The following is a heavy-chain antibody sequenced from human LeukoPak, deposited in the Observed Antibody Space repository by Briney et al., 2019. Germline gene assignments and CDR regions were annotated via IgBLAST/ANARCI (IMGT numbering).Heavy chain of an antibody. Sequence: ASVKVSCEASGYTLTSYGINWMRQAPGQGLEWMGWISAQSGNTNYAQKVQGRLTLTTDRSTNTAYMELRSLRSDDTAVYYCARGAYGDKWGQGTMITVSS. CDR2: ISAQSGNT. J-gene: IGHJ4*02. V-gene: IGHV1-18*01. D-gene: IGHD4-17*01. CDR3: ARGAYGDK. CDR1: GYTLTSYG.